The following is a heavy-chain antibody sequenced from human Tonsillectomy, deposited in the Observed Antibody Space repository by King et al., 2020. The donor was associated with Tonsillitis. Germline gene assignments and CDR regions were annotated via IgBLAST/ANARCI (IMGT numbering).Heavy chain of an antibody. CDR3: ARPSVYSYSYVMAV. CDR2: IYHSGST. CDR1: GGSISSDAYS. Sequence: QLQESGSGLVKPSQTLSLTCAVSGGSISSDAYSWRWIRQPPGQGLEWIGYIYHSGSTYYKPSLKSRVTISLDGSKNQFSLKLSSVTAADTAVYYCARPSVYSYSYVMAVWGQGTTVTVSS. V-gene: IGHV4-30-2*01. D-gene: IGHD5-18*01. J-gene: IGHJ6*02.